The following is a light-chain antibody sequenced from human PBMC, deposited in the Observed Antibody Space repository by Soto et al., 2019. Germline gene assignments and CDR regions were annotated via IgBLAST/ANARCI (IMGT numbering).Light chain of an antibody. CDR3: QQYGSPSWT. J-gene: IGKJ1*01. Sequence: EIVLTQSPGTLSLSPGERATLSCRASQSVSSSYLAWYQQKPGQAPRLLIYGVSSRATGIPDRFSGSGSGTDFTLTISRLEPDDFAVYYCQQYGSPSWTFGQGTKVEIK. V-gene: IGKV3-20*01. CDR2: GVS. CDR1: QSVSSSY.